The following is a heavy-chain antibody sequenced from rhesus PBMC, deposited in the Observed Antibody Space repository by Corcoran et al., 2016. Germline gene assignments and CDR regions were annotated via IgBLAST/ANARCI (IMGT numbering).Heavy chain of an antibody. D-gene: IGHD4-23*01. CDR1: GYTFTDYY. Sequence: EVQLVQSGAEVKKPGASVKISCKASGYTFTDYYLHWVRQAPGKGLEWMGRFYPQHGEEIHPQKFQDRSTITADTSTDTAYMELSSLRSEDTAVYYCALGSNYGTYFDYWGQGVLVTVPS. CDR3: ALGSNYGTYFDY. J-gene: IGHJ4*01. CDR2: FYPQHGEE. V-gene: IGHV1-111*02.